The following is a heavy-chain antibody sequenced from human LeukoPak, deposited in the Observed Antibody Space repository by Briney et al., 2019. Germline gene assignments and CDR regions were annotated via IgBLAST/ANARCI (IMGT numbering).Heavy chain of an antibody. CDR1: GYSISSGYY. D-gene: IGHD6-19*01. CDR2: IYHSGST. J-gene: IGHJ5*02. CDR3: ARDQDGSGWGNWFDP. Sequence: PSETLSLTCTVSGYSISSGYYWGWIRQPPGKGLEWIGSIYHSGSTYYNPSPKSRVTISVDTSKNQFSLKLSSVTAADTAVYYCARDQDGSGWGNWFDPWGQGTLVTVSS. V-gene: IGHV4-38-2*02.